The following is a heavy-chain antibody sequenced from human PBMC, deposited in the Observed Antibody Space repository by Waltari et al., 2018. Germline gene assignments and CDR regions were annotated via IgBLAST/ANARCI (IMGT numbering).Heavy chain of an antibody. J-gene: IGHJ6*03. Sequence: EVQLVESGGGLVQPGGSLRLSCAASGFTFSSYAMSWVRQAPGKGLEWVSAISGSGGRTYKSDAVKDRFTISRDNSKNTLYLQRNIRGAEDTAVYYCAKDCASSWYRNYYYRDVWGKGTTVTVSS. CDR1: GFTFSSYA. D-gene: IGHD6-13*01. V-gene: IGHV3-23*04. CDR3: AKDCASSWYRNYYYRDV. CDR2: ISGSGGRT.